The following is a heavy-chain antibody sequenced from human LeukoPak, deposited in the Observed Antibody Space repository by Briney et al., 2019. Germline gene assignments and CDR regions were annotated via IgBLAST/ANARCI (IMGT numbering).Heavy chain of an antibody. CDR3: ARVVRWSSSGSPYYYYGMDV. CDR2: INHSGST. D-gene: IGHD1-26*01. Sequence: PLETLSLTCAVYGGSFSGYYWSWIRQPPGKGLEWIGEINHSGSTNYNPSLKSRVTISVDTSKNQFSLKLSSVTAADTAVYYCARVVRWSSSGSPYYYYGMDVWGQGTTVTVSS. J-gene: IGHJ6*02. V-gene: IGHV4-34*01. CDR1: GGSFSGYY.